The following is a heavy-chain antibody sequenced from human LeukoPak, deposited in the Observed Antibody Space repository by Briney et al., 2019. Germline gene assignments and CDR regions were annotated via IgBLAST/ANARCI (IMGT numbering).Heavy chain of an antibody. V-gene: IGHV3-74*01. CDR3: AREGISRMVFDY. J-gene: IGHJ4*02. Sequence: GGSLRLSCAASEFTFSIYWMHWVRQVPGKGLVWVSHINSDGTGTNYADSVKGRFTISRDNAKNSLYLQMNSLRAEDTAVYYCAREGISRMVFDYWGQGTLVTVSS. CDR1: EFTFSIYW. D-gene: IGHD2-15*01. CDR2: INSDGTGT.